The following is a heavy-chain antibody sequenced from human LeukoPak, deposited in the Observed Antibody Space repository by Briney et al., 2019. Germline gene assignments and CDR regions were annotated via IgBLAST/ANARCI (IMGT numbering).Heavy chain of an antibody. CDR3: ARLSSHPVLFAFDI. CDR2: IYTSGST. Sequence: SETLSLTCTVSGGSISSGSYYWSWIRQPAGKGLEWIGRIYTSGSTNYNPSLKSRVTISVDTSKNQFSLKLSSVTAADTAVYYCARLSSHPVLFAFDIWGQGTMVTVSS. D-gene: IGHD6-13*01. CDR1: GGSISSGSYY. V-gene: IGHV4-61*02. J-gene: IGHJ3*02.